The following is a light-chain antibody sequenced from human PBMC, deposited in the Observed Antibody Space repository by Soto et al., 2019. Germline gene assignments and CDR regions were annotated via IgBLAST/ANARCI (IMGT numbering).Light chain of an antibody. CDR3: AVWDDHLNGPI. CDR2: SNN. V-gene: IGLV1-44*01. Sequence: QSVLTQPPSASGAPGQRVTISCSGSYSNIGRNAVSWFQEVPGTAPKLLVYSNNQRPSGVPDRFSDSRSGTSASLAISGLQSEDEAEYYCAVWDDHLNGPIFGGGTKVTVL. J-gene: IGLJ2*01. CDR1: YSNIGRNA.